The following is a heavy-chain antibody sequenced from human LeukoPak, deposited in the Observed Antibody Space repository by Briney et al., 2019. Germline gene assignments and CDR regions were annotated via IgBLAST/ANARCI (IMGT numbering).Heavy chain of an antibody. V-gene: IGHV1-2*02. Sequence: ASVKVSCKASGYTFTSYGISWVRQAPGQGLEWLGWINPKSGAADYAQQFRGRVTMTRDTSINTDYMEMKRVTSDDTAAYYCARGAEAETSPLDFWGQGTLVIVS. J-gene: IGHJ4*02. D-gene: IGHD6-13*01. CDR1: GYTFTSYG. CDR2: INPKSGAA. CDR3: ARGAEAETSPLDF.